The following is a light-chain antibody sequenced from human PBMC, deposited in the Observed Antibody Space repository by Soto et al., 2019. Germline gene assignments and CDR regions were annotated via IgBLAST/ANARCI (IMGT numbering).Light chain of an antibody. J-gene: IGKJ4*01. CDR1: QSVYTY. Sequence: PVEIATLSCRASQSVYTYLAWYQQKPGQAPRLLIFDASNRATGIPPRFSGSGSGTDFTLTISSLEPEDSAVYYCQQRNNWPLTFGGGTKVDI. V-gene: IGKV3-11*01. CDR2: DAS. CDR3: QQRNNWPLT.